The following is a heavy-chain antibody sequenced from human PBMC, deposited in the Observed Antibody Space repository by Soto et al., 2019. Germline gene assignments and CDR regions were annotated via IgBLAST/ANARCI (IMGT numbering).Heavy chain of an antibody. CDR1: GFAFSNYE. CDR3: ARESFSASPNFFDY. Sequence: VQLVESGGGLVQPGGSLRLSCAASGFAFSNYEMNWVRQAPGKGLEWVSYISLSGSTIYYAVSVKGRFTISRDDAKNSLYLQMNSLRAADTAVYYCARESFSASPNFFDYWGQGTLVTVSS. CDR2: ISLSGSTI. J-gene: IGHJ4*02. V-gene: IGHV3-48*03. D-gene: IGHD3-3*02.